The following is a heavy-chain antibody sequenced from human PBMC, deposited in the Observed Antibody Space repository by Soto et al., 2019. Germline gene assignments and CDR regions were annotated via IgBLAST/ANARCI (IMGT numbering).Heavy chain of an antibody. CDR1: GYSFTSYG. J-gene: IGHJ6*02. CDR2: IYHGDYDT. CDR3: ARSGYCSGGSCYSTYYYGMDV. V-gene: IGHV5-51*01. D-gene: IGHD2-15*01. Sequence: GESLKISCKGSGYSFTSYGIGWVRQMPGKGLEWSGIIYHGDYDTRYSPSYQGQVTISADKSISTAYLQWSSLKAWDTAMYYCARSGYCSGGSCYSTYYYGMDVWGQGTTVTVSS.